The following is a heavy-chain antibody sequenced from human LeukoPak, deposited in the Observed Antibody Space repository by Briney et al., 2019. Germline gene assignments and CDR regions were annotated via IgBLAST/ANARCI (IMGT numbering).Heavy chain of an antibody. J-gene: IGHJ3*02. CDR2: IFSSGYT. Sequence: SETLSLICTVSGGSIRIDYWTWIRQPAGQGLEWIGRIFSSGYTNYNPSLQSQGTLSVDTFTNQFSLKLSSVTAADTAVYYCAGTYSLYDPFDIWGQGTMVTVSS. CDR1: GGSIRIDY. V-gene: IGHV4-4*07. CDR3: AGTYSLYDPFDI. D-gene: IGHD6-13*01.